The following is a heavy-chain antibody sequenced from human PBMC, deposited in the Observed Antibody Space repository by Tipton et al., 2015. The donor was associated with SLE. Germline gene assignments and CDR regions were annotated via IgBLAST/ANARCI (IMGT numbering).Heavy chain of an antibody. Sequence: TLSLTCTVSGYSISSGYYWGWIRQPPGKGLEWIGSIYYSGSTNYNPSLKSRVTISVDTSKNQFSLKLSSVTAADTAVYYCAGGYGSGTHLDYWGQGTLVTVSS. CDR1: GYSISSGYY. J-gene: IGHJ4*02. V-gene: IGHV4-38-2*02. CDR2: IYYSGST. CDR3: AGGYGSGTHLDY. D-gene: IGHD3-10*01.